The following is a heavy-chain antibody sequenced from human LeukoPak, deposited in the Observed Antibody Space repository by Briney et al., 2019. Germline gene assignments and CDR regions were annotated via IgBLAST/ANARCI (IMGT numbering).Heavy chain of an antibody. CDR2: IYYDGST. Sequence: SETLSLTCTVSGASISRSSYYWGWIRQPPGKGLEWIGSIYYDGSTYYNPSLKSRVTISVDTSKSQFSLKLSSVAAADTAVYYCVTVILNGPFDYWGQGTLVTVSS. J-gene: IGHJ4*02. CDR3: VTVILNGPFDY. V-gene: IGHV4-39*01. D-gene: IGHD3-9*01. CDR1: GASISRSSYY.